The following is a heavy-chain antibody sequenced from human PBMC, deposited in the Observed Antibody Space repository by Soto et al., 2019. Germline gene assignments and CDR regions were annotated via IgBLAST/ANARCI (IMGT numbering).Heavy chain of an antibody. V-gene: IGHV3-23*01. Sequence: PGGSLRLSCAASGFTFSSYAMSWVRQAPGKGLEWVSAISGSGASKYYADSVKGRFTISRDNSKNTLYLQMNSLRVEDTAVYYCAKETELWHDFWSQGTLVTVSS. J-gene: IGHJ4*02. CDR3: AKETELWHDF. D-gene: IGHD3-3*01. CDR2: ISGSGASK. CDR1: GFTFSSYA.